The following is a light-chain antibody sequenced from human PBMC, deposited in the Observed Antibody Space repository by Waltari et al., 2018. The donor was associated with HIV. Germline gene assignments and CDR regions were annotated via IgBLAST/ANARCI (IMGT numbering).Light chain of an antibody. Sequence: SYVLTQPPSVSVAPGQTARITCEGNNIGSQSVHGYQQRPCQAPALVVHDDSDRPSGIPERFAGSNSGNTATLTISRVEAGDEADYYCQVWHSNSDHVVFGGGTKLTVL. V-gene: IGLV3-21*02. CDR1: NIGSQS. J-gene: IGLJ2*01. CDR2: DDS. CDR3: QVWHSNSDHVV.